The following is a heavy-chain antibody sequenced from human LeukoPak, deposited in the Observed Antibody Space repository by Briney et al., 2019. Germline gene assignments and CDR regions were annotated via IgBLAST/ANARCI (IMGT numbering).Heavy chain of an antibody. CDR2: IYYNGRT. CDR1: GGSISSGDYY. CDR3: ARTSLGGAWFDP. D-gene: IGHD3-10*01. V-gene: IGHV4-30-4*08. J-gene: IGHJ5*02. Sequence: SETLSLTCTVSGGSISSGDYYWSWIRQPPGKGLEWIGYIYYNGRTYYNPSLKSRVTISVDTSKNQFSLKLSSVTAAHTAVYYCARTSLGGAWFDPWGQGTLVTVSS.